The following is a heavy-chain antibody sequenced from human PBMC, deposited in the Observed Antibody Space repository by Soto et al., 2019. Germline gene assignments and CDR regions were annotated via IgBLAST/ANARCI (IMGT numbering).Heavy chain of an antibody. CDR3: ANARGQYQLPDY. CDR1: GYTFTSYD. CDR2: MNPNSGNT. Sequence: GASVKVSCKASGYTFTSYDINWVRQATGQGLEWMGWMNPNSGNTGYAQKFQGRVTMTTDTSTSTAYMELRSLRSDDTAVYYCANARGQYQLPDYWGQGTLVTVSS. D-gene: IGHD2-2*01. J-gene: IGHJ4*02. V-gene: IGHV1-8*01.